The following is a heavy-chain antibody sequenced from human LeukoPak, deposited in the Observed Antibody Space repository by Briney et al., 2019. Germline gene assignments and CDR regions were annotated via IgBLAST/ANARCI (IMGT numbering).Heavy chain of an antibody. J-gene: IGHJ6*04. Sequence: WGSLRLSCAASGFTFSSYEMNWVRQAPGKGLEWVSYISSSGSTIYYADSVKGRFTISRDNAKNSLYLQMNSLRAEDTAVYYCAELGITMIGGVWGKGTTVTISS. CDR2: ISSSGSTI. CDR1: GFTFSSYE. D-gene: IGHD3-10*02. CDR3: AELGITMIGGV. V-gene: IGHV3-48*03.